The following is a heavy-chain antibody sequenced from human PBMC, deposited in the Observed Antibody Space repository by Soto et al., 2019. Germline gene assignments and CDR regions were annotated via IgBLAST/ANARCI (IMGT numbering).Heavy chain of an antibody. CDR3: ARVGSSGWSPDY. Sequence: PSETLSLTCTVSGGSISGHYWIWIRQSPTKGLEWIGHIFYSGNTNYNPSLKSRVTLSADTSKNQLSLRLSSVTAADTAVYYCARVGSSGWSPDYWGQGILVTVSS. V-gene: IGHV4-59*11. J-gene: IGHJ4*02. CDR2: IFYSGNT. D-gene: IGHD6-19*01. CDR1: GGSISGHY.